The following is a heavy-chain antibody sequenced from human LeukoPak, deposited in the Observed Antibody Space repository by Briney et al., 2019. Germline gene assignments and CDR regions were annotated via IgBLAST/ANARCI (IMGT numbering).Heavy chain of an antibody. V-gene: IGHV3-48*01. CDR3: ARALSSWYFDY. Sequence: GVSLRLSCAASGFTSRSYNMNWVRQAPAKGLEWVSQITGSSSKYYADSVRGRFTISRENAENSLYLQMNSLRAEDTAVYYCARALSSWYFDYWGQGTLVTVSS. D-gene: IGHD6-13*01. CDR1: GFTSRSYN. CDR2: ITGSSSK. J-gene: IGHJ4*02.